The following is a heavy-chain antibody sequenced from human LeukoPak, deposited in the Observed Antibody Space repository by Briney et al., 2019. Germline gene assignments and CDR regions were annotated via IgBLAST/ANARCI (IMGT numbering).Heavy chain of an antibody. D-gene: IGHD3-3*01. CDR3: ARGGYYGSGRYYFDS. Sequence: GGSLRLSCAASGFTFSSYDMHWVRQETGKGLECVSGIGTAGDTYYPGSVKGRFTISRENAKNSLYLQMNSLRAEDTAVYYCARGGYYGSGRYYFDSWGQGTLVTVSS. CDR1: GFTFSSYD. CDR2: IGTAGDT. V-gene: IGHV3-13*01. J-gene: IGHJ4*02.